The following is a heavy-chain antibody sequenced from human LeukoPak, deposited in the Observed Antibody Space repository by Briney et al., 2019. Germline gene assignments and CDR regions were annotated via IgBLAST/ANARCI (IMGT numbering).Heavy chain of an antibody. CDR3: ARGLSGVTGYTYGRGIDY. Sequence: PGGSLRLSCAASGFTFSSYWMHWVRQAPGKGLVWVSRINSDGSSTSYADSVKGRFTISRDNAKNTLYLQMNSLRAEDTAVYYCARGLSGVTGYTYGRGIDYWGQGTLVTVSS. D-gene: IGHD5-18*01. V-gene: IGHV3-74*01. J-gene: IGHJ4*02. CDR2: INSDGSST. CDR1: GFTFSSYW.